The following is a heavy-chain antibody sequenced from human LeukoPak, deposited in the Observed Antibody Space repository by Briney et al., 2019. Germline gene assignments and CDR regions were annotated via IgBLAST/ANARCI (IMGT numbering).Heavy chain of an antibody. Sequence: GGSLRLSCVDSGFTFSNYWMSWFRQTPRKGREWVANINRDGREKYYVDSVKGRFTISRDNAKNSLYLQMNSLRAEDTALYYCARHDRGSADSSYWGQGTLVTVSA. CDR2: INRDGREK. J-gene: IGHJ4*02. D-gene: IGHD2-2*01. CDR1: GFTFSNYW. CDR3: ARHDRGSADSSY. V-gene: IGHV3-7*01.